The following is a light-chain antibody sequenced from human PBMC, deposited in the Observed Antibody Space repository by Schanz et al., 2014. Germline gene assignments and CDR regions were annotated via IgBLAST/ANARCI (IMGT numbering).Light chain of an antibody. CDR1: QSVTSS. CDR3: QQRSKWPLT. V-gene: IGKV3-11*01. CDR2: DAS. Sequence: EIVLTQSPATLSLSPGERATLSCRASQSVTSSLAWYQHKPGQAPRLLIYDASNRATGIPARFSGSGSGTYFTLTISSLEPEDFAVYYCQQRSKWPLTFGGGTKVEIK. J-gene: IGKJ4*01.